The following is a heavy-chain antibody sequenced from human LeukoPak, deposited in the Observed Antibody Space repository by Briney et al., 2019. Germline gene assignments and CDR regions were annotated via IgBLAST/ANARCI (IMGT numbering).Heavy chain of an antibody. J-gene: IGHJ6*03. D-gene: IGHD5-18*01. CDR2: IYYSGST. V-gene: IGHV4-31*03. Sequence: SQTLSLTCTVSGGSISSGGYYWSWIRQHPGKGLEWIGYIYYSGSTYYNPSLKSRVTISVDTSKNQFSLKLSSVTAADTAVYYCARGGIHSGYYYYMDVWGKGTTVTVSS. CDR3: ARGGIHSGYYYYMDV. CDR1: GGSISSGGYY.